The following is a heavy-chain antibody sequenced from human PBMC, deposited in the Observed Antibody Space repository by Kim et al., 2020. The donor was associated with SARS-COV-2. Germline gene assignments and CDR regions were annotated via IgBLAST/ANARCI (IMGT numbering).Heavy chain of an antibody. Sequence: SETLSLTCTVSGGSISSSSYYWGWIRQPPGKGLEWIGSIYYSGSTYYNPSLKSRVTISVDTSKNQFSLKLSSVTAADTAVYYCARPPYYYDSSGYYFDAFDIWGQGTMVTVSS. CDR3: ARPPYYYDSSGYYFDAFDI. D-gene: IGHD3-22*01. CDR1: GGSISSSSYY. J-gene: IGHJ3*02. CDR2: IYYSGST. V-gene: IGHV4-39*01.